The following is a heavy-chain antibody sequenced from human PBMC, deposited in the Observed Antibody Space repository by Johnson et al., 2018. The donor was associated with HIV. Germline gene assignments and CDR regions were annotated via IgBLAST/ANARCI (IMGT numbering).Heavy chain of an antibody. D-gene: IGHD6-19*01. J-gene: IGHJ3*02. CDR3: ARGRDSSGWYRNVFDI. Sequence: VQLVESGGGFVKPGGSLRLSCAASGFTFSNAWMSWVRQAPGKGLEWVGRIKSKTDGGTTDYAAPVKGRFTISRDDSKNTLYLQMNSLRVEDTALYYCARGRDSSGWYRNVFDIWGQGTMVTVSS. V-gene: IGHV3-15*05. CDR2: IKSKTDGGTT. CDR1: GFTFSNAW.